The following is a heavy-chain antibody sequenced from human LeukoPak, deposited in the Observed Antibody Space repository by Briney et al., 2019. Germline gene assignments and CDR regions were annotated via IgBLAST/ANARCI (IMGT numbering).Heavy chain of an antibody. CDR3: ARSYCTNGVCYYDAFDI. J-gene: IGHJ3*02. CDR2: INPNSGGT. Sequence: GASVTVSCKASGYTFTGYYMHWVRQAPGQGREWMGWINPNSGGTNYAQKFQGRVTMTRDASISTAYMELSRLRSDDTAVYYCARSYCTNGVCYYDAFDIWGQGTMVTVSS. V-gene: IGHV1-2*02. CDR1: GYTFTGYY. D-gene: IGHD2-8*01.